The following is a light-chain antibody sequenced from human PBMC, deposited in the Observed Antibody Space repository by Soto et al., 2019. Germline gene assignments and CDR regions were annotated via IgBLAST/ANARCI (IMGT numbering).Light chain of an antibody. J-gene: IGKJ4*01. CDR1: QSVSSN. V-gene: IGKV3-15*01. CDR3: QRYNNWPLT. CDR2: GAS. Sequence: EIVMTQSPATLSVSPGERATLSCGASQSVSSNLAWYQQKPGQGPRLLIYGASSRATGIPARFSGSGSATEFTLTISSLQSEDFAVYYCQRYNNWPLTFGGGTKVDIK.